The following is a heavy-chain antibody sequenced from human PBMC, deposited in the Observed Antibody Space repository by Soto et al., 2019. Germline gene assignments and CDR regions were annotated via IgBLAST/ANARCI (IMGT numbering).Heavy chain of an antibody. CDR2: MHYSGST. J-gene: IGHJ4*02. D-gene: IGHD1-26*01. Sequence: ALETLSLTCTVSGGYVTSTSYYWSWIRKPPGKGLEWIGYMHYSGSTNYNPSLKSRVTVSVDTSKNKFSLKLSSVTAADTAVYYCAKAVEHLYFGYWGQGTLVTVSS. V-gene: IGHV4-61*01. CDR1: GGYVTSTSYY. CDR3: AKAVEHLYFGY.